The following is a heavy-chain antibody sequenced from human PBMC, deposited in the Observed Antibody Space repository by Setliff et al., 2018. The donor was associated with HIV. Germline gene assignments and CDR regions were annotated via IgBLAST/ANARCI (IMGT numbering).Heavy chain of an antibody. CDR3: ATFVPRTSASRPVDV. CDR1: GGSINSSSYY. J-gene: IGHJ6*04. Sequence: SETLSLTCIVSGGSINSSSYYWAWIRQPPGKGLEWIGSIYYSGSTYYTPSLKSRGTISVDTSKNQFSLKLSSVTAADTAVYFCATFVPRTSASRPVDVWGKGTTVTVSS. V-gene: IGHV4-39*01. CDR2: IYYSGST. D-gene: IGHD2-2*01.